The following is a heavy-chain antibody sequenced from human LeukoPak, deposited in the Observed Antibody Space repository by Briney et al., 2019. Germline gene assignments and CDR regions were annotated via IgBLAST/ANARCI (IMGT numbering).Heavy chain of an antibody. CDR3: ARGAYCSGGSCYRAEDAFDI. V-gene: IGHV1-8*01. CDR1: GYTFTSYD. CDR2: MNPNSGNT. D-gene: IGHD2-15*01. Sequence: ASVKVSCKASGYTFTSYDINWVRQATGQGLAWMGWMNPNSGNTGYAQKFQGRVTMTRNTPISTAYMELSSLRSEDTAVYYCARGAYCSGGSCYRAEDAFDIWGQGTMVTVSS. J-gene: IGHJ3*02.